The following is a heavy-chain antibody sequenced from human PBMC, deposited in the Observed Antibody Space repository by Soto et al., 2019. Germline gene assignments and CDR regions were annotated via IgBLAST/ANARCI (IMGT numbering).Heavy chain of an antibody. CDR2: ISGSGGST. V-gene: IGHV3-23*01. D-gene: IGHD6-6*01. CDR1: GVTFSSYA. CDR3: AKKQSRIAALSFDY. Sequence: GGSVRLSCAASGVTFSSYAMSWVRRAPGKGLEWVSAISGSGGSTYYAASLKGRFTISRDTSKNTLYLQMNSLRAEDTAVYYCAKKQSRIAALSFDYWGQGTLVTVSS. J-gene: IGHJ4*02.